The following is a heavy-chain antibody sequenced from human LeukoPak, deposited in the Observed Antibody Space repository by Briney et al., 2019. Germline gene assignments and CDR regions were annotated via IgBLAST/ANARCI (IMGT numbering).Heavy chain of an antibody. CDR3: ARDDYGVFDAFDV. D-gene: IGHD3-16*01. V-gene: IGHV4-4*08. J-gene: IGHJ3*01. CDR2: VSKSGST. CDR1: GGSITSLF. Sequence: SETLSLTCTVSGGSITSLFWTWIRQAPGKGLEWVGYVSKSGSTNYNPSLQSRITISVDTSKNQFFLKLTSMTAADTAVYFCARDDYGVFDAFDVWGQGTVVTVSS.